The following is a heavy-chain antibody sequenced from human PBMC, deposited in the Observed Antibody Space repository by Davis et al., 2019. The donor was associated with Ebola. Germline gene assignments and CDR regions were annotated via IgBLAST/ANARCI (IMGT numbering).Heavy chain of an antibody. CDR3: ASSAFLNLIAP. Sequence: HTGGSLRLSCAASGFTFSSYWMHWVRQAPGKGLVWVSRINSDGSSTSYADSVKGRFTISRDNAKNTLYLQMNSLRAEDTAVDYCASSAFLNLIAPWGQGTLVTVSS. J-gene: IGHJ5*02. D-gene: IGHD2/OR15-2a*01. CDR2: INSDGSST. V-gene: IGHV3-74*01. CDR1: GFTFSSYW.